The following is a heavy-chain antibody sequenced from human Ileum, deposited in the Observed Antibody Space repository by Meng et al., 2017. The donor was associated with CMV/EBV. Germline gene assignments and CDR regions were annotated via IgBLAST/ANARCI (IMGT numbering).Heavy chain of an antibody. Sequence: CAASGFTFSSYWMTWVRQATGKGLEWVANIKQDGSEKYYVDSVKGRFTISRDNAKNSLYLQVNSLRAEDTAVYYCARDRGFTYGFSPWGQGTLVTVSS. CDR1: GFTFSSYW. D-gene: IGHD5-18*01. CDR2: IKQDGSEK. J-gene: IGHJ5*02. CDR3: ARDRGFTYGFSP. V-gene: IGHV3-7*01.